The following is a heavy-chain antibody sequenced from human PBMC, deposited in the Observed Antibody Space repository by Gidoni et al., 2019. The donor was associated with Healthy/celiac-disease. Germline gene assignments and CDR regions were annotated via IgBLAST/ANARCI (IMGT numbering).Heavy chain of an antibody. Sequence: YGGSTYYNPSLKSRVTISVDTSKNQFSLKLSSVTAADTAVYYCAKIIAAAGTGFDYWGQGTLVTVSS. V-gene: IGHV4-31*02. J-gene: IGHJ4*02. CDR2: YGGST. D-gene: IGHD6-13*01. CDR3: AKIIAAAGTGFDY.